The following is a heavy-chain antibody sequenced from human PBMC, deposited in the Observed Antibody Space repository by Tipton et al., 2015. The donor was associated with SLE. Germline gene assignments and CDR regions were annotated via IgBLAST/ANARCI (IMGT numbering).Heavy chain of an antibody. CDR1: GDSMSSTNYY. CDR2: IYYSGST. V-gene: IGHV4-39*07. J-gene: IGHJ4*02. D-gene: IGHD2-8*01. Sequence: LRLSCAVSGDSMSSTNYYWGWIRQPPGKGLEWIANIYYSGSTYYSASLKSRVTISVDTSKNQFSLKMTSVTAADTAVYYCARHRGYFTVSDYIDYWGQGTLVTVSS. CDR3: ARHRGYFTVSDYIDY.